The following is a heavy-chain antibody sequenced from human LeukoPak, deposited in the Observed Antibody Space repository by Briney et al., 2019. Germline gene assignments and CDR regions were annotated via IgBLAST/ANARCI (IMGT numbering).Heavy chain of an antibody. Sequence: AAVKVSCKASGYTFTGYYMHWVRQAPGQGLEWMGWINPNSGGTNYAQKFQGRVTMTRDTSISTAYMELSRLRSDDTAVYYCARATVPNHPTERDAFDIWGQGTMVTVSS. J-gene: IGHJ3*02. V-gene: IGHV1-2*02. CDR2: INPNSGGT. CDR1: GYTFTGYY. D-gene: IGHD2-2*01. CDR3: ARATVPNHPTERDAFDI.